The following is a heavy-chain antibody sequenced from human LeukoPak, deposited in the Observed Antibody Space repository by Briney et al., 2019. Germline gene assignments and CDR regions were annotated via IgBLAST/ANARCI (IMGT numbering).Heavy chain of an antibody. CDR2: TYYRSTWYN. CDR1: GDSVSSNSVT. V-gene: IGHV6-1*01. J-gene: IGHJ4*02. CDR3: ARVGWNYGFDY. Sequence: SQTLSLTCAISGDSVSSNSVTWNWIRQSPSRGLEWLGRTYYRSTWYNDYAVSVRGRITVNPDTSKNQFSLHLNSVTPEDTAVYYCARVGWNYGFDYWGQGTLVTVSS. D-gene: IGHD1-7*01.